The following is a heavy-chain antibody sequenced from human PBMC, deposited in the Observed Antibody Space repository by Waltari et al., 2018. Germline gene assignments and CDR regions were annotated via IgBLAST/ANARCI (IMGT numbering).Heavy chain of an antibody. Sequence: EEHLLESGGGLAQPGGSLRLSWEASGFNFISYDVSWVRQAPGKGLEWVSGISDSGVITKYADSVKGRFTVSRDNSKNTVFLHLNSLRAEDTAIYYCARHLYSIDYLELAKWGQGTLVTVSS. CDR3: ARHLYSIDYLELAK. J-gene: IGHJ4*02. D-gene: IGHD3-22*01. CDR1: GFNFISYD. V-gene: IGHV3-23*01. CDR2: ISDSGVIT.